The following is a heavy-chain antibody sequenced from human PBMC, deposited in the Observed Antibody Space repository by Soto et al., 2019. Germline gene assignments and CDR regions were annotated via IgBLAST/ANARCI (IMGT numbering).Heavy chain of an antibody. J-gene: IGHJ4*02. V-gene: IGHV3-23*01. CDR3: AKDQGYDSSGYYSDY. CDR2: ISGSGFRP. D-gene: IGHD3-22*01. CDR1: GFTFSSYA. Sequence: GSLRLSCAASGFTFSSYAMSWVRQAPGKGLEWVSTISGSGFRPYYADSVKGRFTISRDNSKNTLYLQMNSLRAEDTAVYYCAKDQGYDSSGYYSDYWGQGTLVTVSS.